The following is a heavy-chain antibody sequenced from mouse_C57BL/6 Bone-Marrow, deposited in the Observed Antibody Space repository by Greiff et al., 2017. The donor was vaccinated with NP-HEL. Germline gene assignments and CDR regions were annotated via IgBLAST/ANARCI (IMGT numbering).Heavy chain of an antibody. CDR2: ISSGGSTI. D-gene: IGHD1-1*01. CDR1: GFTFSDYG. V-gene: IGHV5-17*01. CDR3: ARYYGSSYWYFDV. J-gene: IGHJ1*03. Sequence: EVKVVESGGGLVKPGGSLKLSCAASGFTFSDYGMHWVRQAPEKGLEWVAYISSGGSTIYYADTVKGRFTISRDNAKNTLFLQMTSLRSEDTAMYYCARYYGSSYWYFDVWGTGTTVTVSS.